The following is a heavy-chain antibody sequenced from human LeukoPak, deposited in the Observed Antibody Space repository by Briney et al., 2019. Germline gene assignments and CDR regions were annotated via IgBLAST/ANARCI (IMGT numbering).Heavy chain of an antibody. V-gene: IGHV3-48*03. Sequence: PGGSLRLSCAASGFTFSGYEMNWVRQAPGKGLEWVSYISRSGTTIHYADSVEGRFTMSRYNAKNSLFLQMNSLRAEDTAVYYCARDRGYGYGHFDYWGQGTLVTVSS. J-gene: IGHJ4*02. CDR3: ARDRGYGYGHFDY. CDR1: GFTFSGYE. D-gene: IGHD5-18*01. CDR2: ISRSGTTI.